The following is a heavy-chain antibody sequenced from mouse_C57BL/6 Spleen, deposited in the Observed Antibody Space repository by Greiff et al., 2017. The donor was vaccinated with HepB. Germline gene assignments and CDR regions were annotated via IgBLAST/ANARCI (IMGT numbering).Heavy chain of an antibody. D-gene: IGHD2-4*01. V-gene: IGHV1-15*01. CDR3: TRDDYDRHYFDY. CDR1: GYTFTDYE. CDR2: IDPETGGT. J-gene: IGHJ2*01. Sequence: VQLQQSGAELVRPGASVTLSCKASGYTFTDYEMHWVKQTPVHGLEWIGAIDPETGGTAYNQKFKGKAILTADKSSSTAYMELRSLTSEDSAVYYCTRDDYDRHYFDYWGQGTTLTVSS.